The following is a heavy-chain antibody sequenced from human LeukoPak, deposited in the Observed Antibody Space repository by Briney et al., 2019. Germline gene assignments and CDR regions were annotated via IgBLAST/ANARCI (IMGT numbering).Heavy chain of an antibody. CDR1: GFTFSSYW. D-gene: IGHD6-13*01. J-gene: IGHJ5*02. CDR2: IKQDGSEK. CDR3: ARDSGSSSWAVPNWFDP. Sequence: GGSLRLSCAASGFTFSSYWMSWVRQAPGKGLEWVANIKQDGSEKYVDSVKGRFTISRDNAKNSLYLQMNSLRAEDTAVYYCARDSGSSSWAVPNWFDPWGQGTLVTVSS. V-gene: IGHV3-7*01.